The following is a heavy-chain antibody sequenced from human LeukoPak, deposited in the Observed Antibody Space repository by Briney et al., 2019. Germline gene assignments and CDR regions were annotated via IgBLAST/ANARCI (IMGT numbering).Heavy chain of an antibody. V-gene: IGHV3-23*01. J-gene: IGHJ5*02. CDR3: AKDGGFIVVVPAASFDP. CDR1: GFTFSTYA. CDR2: ISGSGGSP. D-gene: IGHD2-2*01. Sequence: AGGSLRLSCAVSGFTFSTYAMSWVRQAPGKGLEWVSAISGSGGSPYYADSVKGRFTISRDNSKNTLYLQMNSLRAEDTAVYYCAKDGGFIVVVPAASFDPWGQGTLVTVSS.